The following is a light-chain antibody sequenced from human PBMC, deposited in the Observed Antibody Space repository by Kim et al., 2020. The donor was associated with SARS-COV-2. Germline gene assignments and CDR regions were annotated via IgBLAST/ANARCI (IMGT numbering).Light chain of an antibody. CDR1: SSDVGSYNL. Sequence: QSALTQPASVSGSPGQSITISCTGTSSDVGSYNLVSWYQQHPGKAPNLMIYEVSKRPSGVSNRFSGSKSRNTASLTISGLQAEDEADYYCCSYAGSSTLVFGGGTQLTVL. V-gene: IGLV2-23*02. CDR3: CSYAGSSTLV. J-gene: IGLJ3*02. CDR2: EVS.